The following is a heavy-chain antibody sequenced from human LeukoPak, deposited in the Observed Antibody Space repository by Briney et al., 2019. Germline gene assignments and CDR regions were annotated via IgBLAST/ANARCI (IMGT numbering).Heavy chain of an antibody. CDR1: GGTFSSYA. V-gene: IGHV1-69*06. D-gene: IGHD5-24*01. CDR2: IIPIFGTA. J-gene: IGHJ6*03. CDR3: ARDGRDGYKRGNYYYYYYMDV. Sequence: GASVKVSCKASGGTFSSYAISWVRQAPGQGLEWMGGIIPIFGTANYAQKFQGRVTITADKSTSTAYMELSSLRSEDTVVYYCARDGRDGYKRGNYYYYYYMDVWGKGTTVTVSS.